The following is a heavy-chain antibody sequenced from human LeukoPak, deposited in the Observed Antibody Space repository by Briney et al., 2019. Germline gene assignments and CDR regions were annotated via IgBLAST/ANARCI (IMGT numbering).Heavy chain of an antibody. CDR2: INPSGGST. D-gene: IGHD5-18*01. V-gene: IGHV1-46*01. J-gene: IGHJ4*02. CDR3: ARVGSGYSYGSPFDY. CDR1: GYTFTSYY. Sequence: ASVKVSCKASGYTFTSYYMHWVRQAPGQGLEWMGIINPSGGSTSYARKFQGRVTMTRDTSTSTVYMELSSLRSEDTAVYYCARVGSGYSYGSPFDYWGQGTLVTVSS.